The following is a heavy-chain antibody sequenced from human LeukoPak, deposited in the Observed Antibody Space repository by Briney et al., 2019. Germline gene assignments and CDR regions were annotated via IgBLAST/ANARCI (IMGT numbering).Heavy chain of an antibody. CDR1: GFTFSSYW. D-gene: IGHD1-26*01. J-gene: IGHJ4*02. Sequence: PGGSLRLSCAASGFTFSSYWMHWVRQAPGKGLVWVSRIDGDGSSTSYADSVKGRFTISSDNAKNTLYLQMNSLRAEDTAVYYCARTIVGAAFDYWGQGTLVTVSS. CDR2: IDGDGSST. V-gene: IGHV3-74*01. CDR3: ARTIVGAAFDY.